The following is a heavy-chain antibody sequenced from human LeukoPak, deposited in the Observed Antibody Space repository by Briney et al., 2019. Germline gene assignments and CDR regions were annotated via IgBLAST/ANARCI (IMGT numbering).Heavy chain of an antibody. D-gene: IGHD3-22*01. CDR1: GGTFSSYA. J-gene: IGHJ4*02. CDR3: ATTPNYYDSSGYYYAFLY. V-gene: IGHV1-69*13. Sequence: GASVKVSCKASGGTFSSYAISCVRQAPGQGLEWMGGIIPIFGTANYAQKFQGRVTITADESTSTAYMELSSLRSEDTAVYYCATTPNYYDSSGYYYAFLYWGQGTLVTVSS. CDR2: IIPIFGTA.